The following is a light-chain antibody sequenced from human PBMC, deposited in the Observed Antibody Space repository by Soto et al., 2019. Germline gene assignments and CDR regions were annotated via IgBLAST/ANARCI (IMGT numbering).Light chain of an antibody. Sequence: QSVLTQPPSASGSPGQSVTISCTGTSSDVGGYKYVSWYQQHPGKAPKLMIYEVSKRPSGVPDRFSGSKSGNTASLTVSGLQAEDEADYYCSSYTGSSNWVFGGGTKLTVL. J-gene: IGLJ3*02. CDR3: SSYTGSSNWV. CDR1: SSDVGGYKY. CDR2: EVS. V-gene: IGLV2-8*01.